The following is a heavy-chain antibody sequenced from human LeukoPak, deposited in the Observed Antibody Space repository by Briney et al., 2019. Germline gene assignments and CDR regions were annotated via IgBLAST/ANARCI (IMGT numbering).Heavy chain of an antibody. CDR2: INGTGSTT. CDR1: GFIFGNYY. J-gene: IGHJ6*02. Sequence: GGSLRLSCEASGFIFGNYYMSWVRQAPGKGLEWVAAINGTGSTTYHADSVKGRFTISRDNSKNTLYLQMDSLRSEDTATYYCCDGMDVWGQGTTVAVSS. V-gene: IGHV3-23*01. CDR3: CDGMDV.